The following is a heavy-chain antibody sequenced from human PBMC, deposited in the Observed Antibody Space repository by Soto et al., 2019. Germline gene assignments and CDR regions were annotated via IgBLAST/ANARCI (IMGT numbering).Heavy chain of an antibody. J-gene: IGHJ3*02. V-gene: IGHV3-30-3*01. CDR1: GFTFSSYA. Sequence: PGGSLRLSCAASGFTFSSYAMHWVRQAPGEGLEWVAVISYDGSNKYYADSVKGRFTISRDNSKNTLYLQMNSLRAEDTAVYYCARSTTMAGAFDIWGQGTMVTVSS. D-gene: IGHD3-10*01. CDR3: ARSTTMAGAFDI. CDR2: ISYDGSNK.